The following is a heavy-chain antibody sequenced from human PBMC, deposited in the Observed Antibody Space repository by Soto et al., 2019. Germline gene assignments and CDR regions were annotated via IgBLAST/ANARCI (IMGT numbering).Heavy chain of an antibody. CDR2: ISNSGGYK. V-gene: IGHV3-21*01. CDR3: ARGEYGMDV. J-gene: IGHJ6*02. CDR1: GFTFGSYM. Sequence: GGSLRLSCAASGFTFGSYMMNWVRRAPGRGLEWVSSISNSGGYKYSADSVKGRLTISRDNAKNSLHLQMNSLRAEDTAVYYCARGEYGMDVWGQGTTVTSP.